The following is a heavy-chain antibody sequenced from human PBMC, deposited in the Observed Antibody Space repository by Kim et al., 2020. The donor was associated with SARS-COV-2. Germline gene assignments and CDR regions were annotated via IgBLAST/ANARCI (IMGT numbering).Heavy chain of an antibody. J-gene: IGHJ4*02. V-gene: IGHV3-74*01. CDR3: TNPMVG. Sequence: GGSLRLSCTASGFTFGNYWIHWVRQAPGKGLEWVSTTNPDGSSTYYADSVKGRFTVSRDNAKNTLYLQMNSLTAEDSAVYYCTNPMVGWGQGTLVTVSS. CDR2: TNPDGSST. D-gene: IGHD2-15*01. CDR1: GFTFGNYW.